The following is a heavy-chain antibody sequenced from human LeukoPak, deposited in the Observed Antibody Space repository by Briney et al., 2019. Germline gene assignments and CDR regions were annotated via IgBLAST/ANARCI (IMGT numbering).Heavy chain of an antibody. CDR1: GFTFSRYG. Sequence: GGSLRLSCAASGFTFSRYGMTWVRQAPGKGLEWVSYISSSGSTIYYADSVKGRFTISRDNAKNSLYLQMNSLRAEDTAVYYCARDIVVVPAAPAHAFDIWGQGTMVTVSS. CDR2: ISSSGSTI. D-gene: IGHD2-2*01. V-gene: IGHV3-48*03. J-gene: IGHJ3*02. CDR3: ARDIVVVPAAPAHAFDI.